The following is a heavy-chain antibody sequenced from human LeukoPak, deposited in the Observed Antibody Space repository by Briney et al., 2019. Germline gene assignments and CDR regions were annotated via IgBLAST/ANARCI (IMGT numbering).Heavy chain of an antibody. D-gene: IGHD2-15*01. V-gene: IGHV1-69*13. CDR2: IIPIFGTA. CDR3: ARRGYCSGGSCYGRRSFYYYMDV. Sequence: SVKVSCKASGGTFSSYAIRWVRQAPGQGLEWMGGIIPIFGTANYAQKFQGRVTITADESTSTAYMEMSSLRSEDTAVYYCARRGYCSGGSCYGRRSFYYYMDVWGKGTTVTVSS. CDR1: GGTFSSYA. J-gene: IGHJ6*03.